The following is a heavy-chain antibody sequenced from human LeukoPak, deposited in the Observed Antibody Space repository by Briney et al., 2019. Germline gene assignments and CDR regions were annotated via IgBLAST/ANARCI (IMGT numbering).Heavy chain of an antibody. CDR3: AKPGSSSTFDY. J-gene: IGHJ4*02. Sequence: GRSLRLSCAASGFTFSSYGMHWVRQAPGKWLEWVAVIWYDGSNKYYADSVKGRFTISRDNSKNTLYLQMNSLRAEDTAVYYCAKPGSSSTFDYWGQGTLVTVSS. D-gene: IGHD6-6*01. V-gene: IGHV3-33*06. CDR1: GFTFSSYG. CDR2: IWYDGSNK.